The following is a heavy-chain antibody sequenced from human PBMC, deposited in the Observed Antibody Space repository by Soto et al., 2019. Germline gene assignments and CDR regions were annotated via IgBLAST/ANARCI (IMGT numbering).Heavy chain of an antibody. CDR2: ILYDGRNK. V-gene: IGHV3-30*04. Sequence: QVQLVESGGGVVQPGRSLRLSCAASGFIFSTYAMHWVRQAPGKGLEWVTFILYDGRNKYYADSVKDRFNISRDNSMNTLYLLMNSLRTEDTAVYYCAREYDSSGYGYDAFDIWGQGTMVTVSS. D-gene: IGHD3-22*01. CDR3: AREYDSSGYGYDAFDI. J-gene: IGHJ3*02. CDR1: GFIFSTYA.